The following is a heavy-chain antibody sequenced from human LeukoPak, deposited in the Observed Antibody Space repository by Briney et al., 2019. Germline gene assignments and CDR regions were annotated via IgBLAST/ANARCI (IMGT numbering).Heavy chain of an antibody. J-gene: IGHJ4*02. Sequence: ASVRVSCKASGYILNSNYMHWVRQAPGQGPEWMGVLNPSGDSTTSAQKFQGRVTMTRDTSTSTVYMELSSLRSDDTAVYYCARTAARRFDYWGQGTLVTVSS. D-gene: IGHD6-6*01. V-gene: IGHV1-46*02. CDR3: ARTAARRFDY. CDR2: LNPSGDST. CDR1: GYILNSNY.